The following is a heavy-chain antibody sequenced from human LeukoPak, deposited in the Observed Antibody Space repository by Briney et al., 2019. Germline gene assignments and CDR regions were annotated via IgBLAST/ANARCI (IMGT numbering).Heavy chain of an antibody. CDR1: GDSISSGDYY. Sequence: TLSLTCTVSGDSISSGDYYWSWIRQPAGKGLEWIGRISSSGSTNYNPSLKSRVTISVDTSKNQFSLKLSSVTAADTAVYYCARSWGSVVVITTYPYFDYWGQGTLVTVSS. J-gene: IGHJ4*02. V-gene: IGHV4-61*02. CDR3: ARSWGSVVVITTYPYFDY. D-gene: IGHD3-22*01. CDR2: ISSSGST.